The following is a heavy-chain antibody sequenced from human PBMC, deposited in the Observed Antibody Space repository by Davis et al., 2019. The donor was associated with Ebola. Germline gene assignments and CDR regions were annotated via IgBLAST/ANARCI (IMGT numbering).Heavy chain of an antibody. Sequence: SGPTLVKPTQTLTLTCTFSGFSLSTTGVGVGWIRQPPGKALEWLALIYWDNDKRYSPSLKSRLTITKDTSKNQVVLTMTNMDPVDTATYYRAHNYDFWSGPIGAHYGMDVWGQGTTVTVSS. D-gene: IGHD3-3*01. CDR2: IYWDNDK. V-gene: IGHV2-5*02. CDR1: GFSLSTTGVG. J-gene: IGHJ6*02. CDR3: AHNYDFWSGPIGAHYGMDV.